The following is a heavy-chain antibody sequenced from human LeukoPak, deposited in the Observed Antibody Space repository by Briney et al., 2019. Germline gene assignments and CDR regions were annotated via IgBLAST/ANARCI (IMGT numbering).Heavy chain of an antibody. Sequence: GGSLRLSCAASGFTFSSNWMHWVRQAPGKGWCGSHVKSDGSSTSYADSVKGRFTISRDNAKNTLYLQMNSLRAEDTAVYYCALFSWPYYWGQGTLVTVSS. CDR2: KSDGSST. J-gene: IGHJ4*02. CDR3: ALFSWPYY. V-gene: IGHV3-74*01. CDR1: GFTFSSNW.